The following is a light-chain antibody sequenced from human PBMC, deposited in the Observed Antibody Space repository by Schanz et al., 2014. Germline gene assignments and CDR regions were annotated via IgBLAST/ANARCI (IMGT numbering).Light chain of an antibody. CDR3: AAWDDSLNGVV. CDR1: SSNIGAGYD. V-gene: IGLV1-40*01. J-gene: IGLJ2*01. CDR2: SNN. Sequence: QSVLTQPPSVSGAPGQRVTISCTGSSSNIGAGYDVHWYQQLPGTAPKLFIHSNNQRPSGVPDRFSGSKSGTSASLAISGLQSEDEADYYCAAWDDSLNGVVFGGGTKLTVL.